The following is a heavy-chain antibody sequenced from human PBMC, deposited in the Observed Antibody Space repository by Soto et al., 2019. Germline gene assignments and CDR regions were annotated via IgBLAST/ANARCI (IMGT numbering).Heavy chain of an antibody. V-gene: IGHV3-30-3*01. CDR1: GFTFSSYA. CDR2: ISYDGSNK. J-gene: IGHJ6*02. CDR3: ARVRAPAGIYYYYGMDV. D-gene: IGHD6-13*01. Sequence: QVQLVESGGGVVQPGRSLRLSCAASGFTFSSYAMHWVRQAPGKGLEWVAVISYDGSNKYYADSVKGRFTISRDNSKNTLYLQMNSLRAEDTAVYYCARVRAPAGIYYYYGMDVWGQGTTVTVSS.